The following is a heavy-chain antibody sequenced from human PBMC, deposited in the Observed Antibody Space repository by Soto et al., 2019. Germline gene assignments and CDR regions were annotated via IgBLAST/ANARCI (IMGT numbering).Heavy chain of an antibody. V-gene: IGHV3-7*01. CDR2: IKQDGSEK. CDR3: ARDVHSGYDNNWFDP. CDR1: GFTFSSYW. J-gene: IGHJ5*02. Sequence: GGSLRLSCAASGFTFSSYWMSWVRQAPGKGLEWVANIKQDGSEKYYVDSVKGRFTISRDNAKNSLYLQMNSLRAEDTAVYYCARDVHSGYDNNWFDPWGQGTLVTVSS. D-gene: IGHD5-12*01.